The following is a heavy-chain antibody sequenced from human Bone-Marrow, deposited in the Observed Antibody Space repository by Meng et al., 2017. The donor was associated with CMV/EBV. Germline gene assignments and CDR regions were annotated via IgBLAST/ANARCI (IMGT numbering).Heavy chain of an antibody. J-gene: IGHJ4*02. CDR3: AKAGRDGYNGLLDY. CDR1: GFTFSSHA. D-gene: IGHD5-24*01. Sequence: GGSLRLSCVASGFTFSSHAMSWVRQAPGKGLEWVSGFSRNGEGTYYAASVRGRFTISRDISTNTLYLQMNSLRAEATAIYYCAKAGRDGYNGLLDYWGQGALVTVSS. V-gene: IGHV3-23*01. CDR2: FSRNGEGT.